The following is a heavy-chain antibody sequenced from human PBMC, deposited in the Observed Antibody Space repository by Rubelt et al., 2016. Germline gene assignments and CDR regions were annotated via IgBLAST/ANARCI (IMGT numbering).Heavy chain of an antibody. D-gene: IGHD1-26*01. V-gene: IGHV4-4*02. Sequence: QVQLQESGPGLVKPSGTLSLTCAVSGGSISSSNWWSWVRQPPGKGLEWIGEIYHSGSTNYNPSLKSRFTISVDKSKNQFSLKLSSVTAADTAVYYCARTPRIVGADDAFDIWGQGTMVTVSS. J-gene: IGHJ3*02. CDR1: GGSISSSNW. CDR3: ARTPRIVGADDAFDI. CDR2: IYHSGST.